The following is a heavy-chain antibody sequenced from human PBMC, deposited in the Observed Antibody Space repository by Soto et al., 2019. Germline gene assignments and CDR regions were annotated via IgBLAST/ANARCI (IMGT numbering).Heavy chain of an antibody. V-gene: IGHV4-39*01. CDR3: ARLYGDYFY. J-gene: IGHJ4*02. CDR1: GGSISSSSYY. CDR2: TYYSGST. D-gene: IGHD4-17*01. Sequence: SETLSLTCTVSGGSISSSSYYWGWIRQPPGKGLEWIGSTYYSGSTYYNPSLKSRVTISVDTSKNQFSLKLSSVTAADTAVYYCARLYGDYFYWGQGTLVTVSS.